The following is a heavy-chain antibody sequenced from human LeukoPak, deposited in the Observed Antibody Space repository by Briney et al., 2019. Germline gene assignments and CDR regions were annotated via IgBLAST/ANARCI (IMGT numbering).Heavy chain of an antibody. CDR3: ARDGYSSSWYWFDP. V-gene: IGHV4-38-2*02. Sequence: PSETLSLTCTVSGYSISSGYYWGWIRQPPGKGLEWIGSIYRSGSTYYNPSLKSRVTISVDTSKNQFSLKLSSVTAADTAVYYCARDGYSSSWYWFDPWGQGTLVTVSS. J-gene: IGHJ5*02. CDR1: GYSISSGYY. D-gene: IGHD6-13*01. CDR2: IYRSGST.